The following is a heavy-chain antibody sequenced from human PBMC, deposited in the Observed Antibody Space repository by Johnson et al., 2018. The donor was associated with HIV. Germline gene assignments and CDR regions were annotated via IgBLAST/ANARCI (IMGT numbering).Heavy chain of an antibody. CDR3: TTAASNSWYGEDAFDI. D-gene: IGHD6-13*01. Sequence: VQLVESGGGLVQPGGSLRLSCAASGFTFSNAWMSWVRQAPGKGLEWVGRIKSKTDGGTTDYAAPVKGRFTISRDDSKNTLYLQMNSLKTEDTAVYYCTTAASNSWYGEDAFDIWGQGTMVTVSS. J-gene: IGHJ3*02. V-gene: IGHV3-15*01. CDR2: IKSKTDGGTT. CDR1: GFTFSNAW.